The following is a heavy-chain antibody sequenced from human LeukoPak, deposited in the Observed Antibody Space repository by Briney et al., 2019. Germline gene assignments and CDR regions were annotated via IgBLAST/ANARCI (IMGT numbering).Heavy chain of an antibody. V-gene: IGHV4-34*01. CDR1: GTSFSGYS. J-gene: IGHJ4*02. CDR2: ITDSGGT. Sequence: SETLSLTCAVYGTSFSGYSWSWIRQSPGKGLEWIGEITDSGGTNYNPSFKSRLTISADTSKNQFYLKLASVTAADTAVYYCARIESYHILYRPYWGQGTLVTVSS. D-gene: IGHD3-9*01. CDR3: ARIESYHILYRPY.